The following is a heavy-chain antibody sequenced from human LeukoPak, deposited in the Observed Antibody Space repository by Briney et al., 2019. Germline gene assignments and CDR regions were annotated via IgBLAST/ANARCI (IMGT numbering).Heavy chain of an antibody. CDR1: GGSISSGGYS. CDR2: IYHSGST. Sequence: SETLSLTCAVSGGSISSGGYSWSWIRQPPGKGLEWIGYIYHSGSTYYNPSLKSRVTISVDRSKNQFSLKLSSVTAADTAVYYCARGGGGYFPPDAFNIWGQGTMVTVSS. D-gene: IGHD6-25*01. V-gene: IGHV4-30-2*01. J-gene: IGHJ3*02. CDR3: ARGGGGYFPPDAFNI.